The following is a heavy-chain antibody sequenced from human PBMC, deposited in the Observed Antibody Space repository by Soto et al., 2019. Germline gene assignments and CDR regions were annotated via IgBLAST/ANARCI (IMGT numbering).Heavy chain of an antibody. CDR3: GLVVEGGTRRDEPDS. J-gene: IGHJ5*01. CDR2: VYHNGGA. D-gene: IGHD2-21*01. V-gene: IGHV4-39*01. CDR1: GVSIHNSHSF. Sequence: SETLSLTCTVSGVSIHNSHSFWAWIRQPPGKGLEFIGSVYHNGGAHYNSSLKSRVTISVDTAHNQVSLRMRSLTAADTAVYYCGLVVEGGTRRDEPDSWGQGILDTGSS.